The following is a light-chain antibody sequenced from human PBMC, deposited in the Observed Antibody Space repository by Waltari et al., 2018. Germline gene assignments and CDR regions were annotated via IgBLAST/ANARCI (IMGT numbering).Light chain of an antibody. CDR1: QSVSSY. CDR2: GAS. J-gene: IGKJ4*01. V-gene: IGKV3-15*01. CDR3: LQSNKWPLT. Sequence: EIVMTQSPATLSVSPGERATLSCRASQSVSSYLAWYQQKPGQAPRLLIYGASTRATGIPARFSGSGSGTEFTLNISSLQSEDFALYYCLQSNKWPLTFGGGTKVEIK.